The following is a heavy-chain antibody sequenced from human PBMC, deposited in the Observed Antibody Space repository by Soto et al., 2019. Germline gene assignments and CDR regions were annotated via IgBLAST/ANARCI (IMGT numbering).Heavy chain of an antibody. Sequence: HLQESGPGLVKPSGTLSLTCGVSGGSVISSSWWTWVRQSPGKGLEWIGEIYHAGSPNYNPSFQRRISISLDKSKNSFSLRLTSVTAADAAIYYCARGSSFRGDFDIWGQGTTVTVSS. J-gene: IGHJ3*02. D-gene: IGHD2-21*01. CDR2: IYHAGSP. CDR3: ARGSSFRGDFDI. V-gene: IGHV4-4*02. CDR1: GGSVISSSW.